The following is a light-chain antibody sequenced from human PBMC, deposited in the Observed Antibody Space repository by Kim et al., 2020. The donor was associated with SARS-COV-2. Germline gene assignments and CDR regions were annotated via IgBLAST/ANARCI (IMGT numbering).Light chain of an antibody. J-gene: IGLJ2*01. Sequence: SSELTQVPAVSVALGQTVRITCQGDSLRSYYASWYQQKPGQAPVLVIYGKNNRPSGIPDRFSGSSSGNTASLTITGAQAEDEADYYCNSRDSSGNHLGVFGGGTQLTVL. CDR3: NSRDSSGNHLGV. CDR2: GKN. V-gene: IGLV3-19*01. CDR1: SLRSYY.